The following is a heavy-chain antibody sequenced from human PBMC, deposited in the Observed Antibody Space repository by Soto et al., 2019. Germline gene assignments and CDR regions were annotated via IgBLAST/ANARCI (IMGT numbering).Heavy chain of an antibody. D-gene: IGHD4-17*01. CDR2: IGDNGLST. V-gene: IGHV3-23*01. J-gene: IGHJ4*02. CDR1: GFTFSSSA. Sequence: EVQLLESGGGLVQPGESLTLSCAASGFTFSSSAMNWVRQAPGKGLEWVSAIGDNGLSTYYADSVKGRFTISRDNSKNMLYLQMNSRRAVDAAVYYCATYRQTAMTSEFWGQGALVTVST. CDR3: ATYRQTAMTSEF.